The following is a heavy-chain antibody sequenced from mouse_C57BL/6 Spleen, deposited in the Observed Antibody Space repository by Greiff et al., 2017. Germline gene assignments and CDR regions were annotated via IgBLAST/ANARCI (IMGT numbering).Heavy chain of an antibody. CDR2: IYPGDGDT. J-gene: IGHJ4*01. Sequence: VQLQQSGPELVKPGASVKISCKASGYAFSSSWMNWVKQRPGQGLEWIGRIYPGDGDTNYNGKFKGKATLTADKSSSTAYMQLSSLTSEDSAVYFCARSGYYGSSYEAMDYWGQGTSVTVSS. CDR3: ARSGYYGSSYEAMDY. D-gene: IGHD1-1*01. CDR1: GYAFSSSW. V-gene: IGHV1-82*01.